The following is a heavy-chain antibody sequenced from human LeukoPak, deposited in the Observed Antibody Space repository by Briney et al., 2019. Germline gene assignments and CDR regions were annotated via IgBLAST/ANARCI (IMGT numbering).Heavy chain of an antibody. Sequence: SETLSLTCADAGGSISSGNYYWNWIRQHPGKGLEWIGYIYYSGSTYYNPSLKSRVNISVDTSKNQFSLKLSSVTAADTAVYYCARTGIVGATGYYFDYWGQGTLVTVSS. D-gene: IGHD1-26*01. CDR2: IYYSGST. J-gene: IGHJ4*02. CDR1: GGSISSGNYY. V-gene: IGHV4-31*11. CDR3: ARTGIVGATGYYFDY.